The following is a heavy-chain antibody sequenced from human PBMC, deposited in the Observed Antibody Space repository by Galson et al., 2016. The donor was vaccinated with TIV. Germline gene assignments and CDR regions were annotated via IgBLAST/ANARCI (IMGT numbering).Heavy chain of an antibody. Sequence: SLRLSCAASGFTFSRFGMHWVRQAPGKGLEWVAVISYDGSNKYYADSVKGRLTISRDNSKNTLYLQMNSLRAEDTAVYYCARDHPQGWGFDCWGQGTLVTVSS. CDR1: GFTFSRFG. D-gene: IGHD3-16*01. V-gene: IGHV3-30*03. J-gene: IGHJ4*02. CDR3: ARDHPQGWGFDC. CDR2: ISYDGSNK.